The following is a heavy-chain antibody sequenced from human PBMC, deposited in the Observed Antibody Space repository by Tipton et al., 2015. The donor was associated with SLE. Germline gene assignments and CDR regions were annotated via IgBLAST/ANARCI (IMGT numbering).Heavy chain of an antibody. Sequence: TLSLTCTVSGGSISSGDYYWSWIRQPPGKGLEWIGSIYYSGSTNYNPSLKSRVTISVDTSKNQFSLKLSSVTAADTAVYYCARDRSSSWGGNAFDIWGQGTMVTVSS. CDR3: ARDRSSSWGGNAFDI. J-gene: IGHJ3*02. CDR1: GGSISSGDYY. CDR2: IYYSGST. D-gene: IGHD6-13*01. V-gene: IGHV4-61*08.